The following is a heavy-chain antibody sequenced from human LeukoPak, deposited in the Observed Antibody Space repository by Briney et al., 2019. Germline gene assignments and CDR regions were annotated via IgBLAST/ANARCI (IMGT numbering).Heavy chain of an antibody. CDR1: GFTFSSYW. V-gene: IGHV3-7*01. Sequence: GGSLRLSCAASGFTFSSYWMSWVRQAPGKGLEWVANIKQDGSEKYYVDSVKGRFTISRDNVKNSLYLQMNSLRAEDTAVYYCAREEGVPAAMVSHVLLWFGDQTPRWFDPWGQGTLVTVSS. J-gene: IGHJ5*02. CDR3: AREEGVPAAMVSHVLLWFGDQTPRWFDP. CDR2: IKQDGSEK. D-gene: IGHD3-10*01.